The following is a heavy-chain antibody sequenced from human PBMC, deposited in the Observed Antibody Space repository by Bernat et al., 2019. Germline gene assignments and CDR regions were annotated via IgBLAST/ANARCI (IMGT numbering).Heavy chain of an antibody. D-gene: IGHD6-13*01. CDR2: ISSDGKTK. Sequence: QVQLVESGGGVVQPGGSLRLSCAASDFTNTFPMHWVRQAPGKGLEWGAVISSDGKTKYYADSVEGRFTISRDHSKNTLYLQMNSLRPEDTAVYYCARDGRMGSSSWYSIFDYWGQGTLVTVSS. J-gene: IGHJ4*02. CDR3: ARDGRMGSSSWYSIFDY. V-gene: IGHV3-30*04. CDR1: DFTNTFP.